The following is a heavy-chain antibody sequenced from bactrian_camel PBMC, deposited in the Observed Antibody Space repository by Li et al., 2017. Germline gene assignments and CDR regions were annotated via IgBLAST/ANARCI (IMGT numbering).Heavy chain of an antibody. CDR2: IRSDGRT. V-gene: IGHV3S53*01. CDR3: AADPPVARSCRGLRPDFRY. J-gene: IGHJ6*01. CDR1: GNTYSRSS. D-gene: IGHD6*01. Sequence: HVQLVESGGGSVQAGGSLRLSCAASGNTYSRSSMGWFRQAPGKEREGVAGIRSDGRTSYADSVKGRFTISRDKATNTVYLQMNSLKPDDTAMYYCAADPPVARSCRGLRPDFRYWGQGTQVTVS.